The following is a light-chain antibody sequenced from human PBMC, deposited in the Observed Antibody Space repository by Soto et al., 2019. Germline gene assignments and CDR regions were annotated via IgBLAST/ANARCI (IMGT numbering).Light chain of an antibody. CDR2: KAS. V-gene: IGKV1-5*03. Sequence: DIQMTQSPSTLSASVGDRLTISCRASQSISRWLARYQQKPGKAPNLLIYKASSLESGVPSRFSGSGSGTEFTLTISSLQPDDFVTYYCQQYNDFPYTFGQGTKLEI. J-gene: IGKJ2*01. CDR1: QSISRW. CDR3: QQYNDFPYT.